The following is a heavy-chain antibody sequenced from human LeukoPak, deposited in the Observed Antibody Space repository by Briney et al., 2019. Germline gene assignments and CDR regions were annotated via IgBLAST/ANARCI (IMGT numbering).Heavy chain of an antibody. CDR2: ASASGAKT. CDR1: GFTFRSYD. J-gene: IGHJ3*01. CDR3: ATRPRERLHGIP. Sequence: PGGSLRLSCAASGFTFRSYDMTWVRQAPGKGLEWVSGASASGAKTYYADSVKGRFTISRDNSKNTLYLQMNSLRVDDTAVYYCATRPRERLHGIPWGRGTMVSVSS. D-gene: IGHD1-26*01. V-gene: IGHV3-23*01.